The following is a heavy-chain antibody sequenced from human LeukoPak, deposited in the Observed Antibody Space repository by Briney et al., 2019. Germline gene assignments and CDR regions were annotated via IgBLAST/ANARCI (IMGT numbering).Heavy chain of an antibody. Sequence: GESLKISCKGSGYSFTSYWIGWVRQMPGQAMEWLGIINPGDSDTRYSPSLQGQVTISADKSISTANLQWSILKASDTAMYYCARRIGSGWYDYWGQGTLVTVSS. CDR2: INPGDSDT. CDR1: GYSFTSYW. J-gene: IGHJ4*02. V-gene: IGHV5-51*01. D-gene: IGHD6-19*01. CDR3: ARRIGSGWYDY.